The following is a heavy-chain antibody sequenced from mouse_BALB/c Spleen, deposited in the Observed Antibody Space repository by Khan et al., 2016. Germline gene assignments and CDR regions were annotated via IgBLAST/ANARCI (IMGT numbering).Heavy chain of an antibody. CDR3: ARMARK. V-gene: IGHV14-3*02. J-gene: IGHJ2*01. Sequence: VQLKQSGAALVKSGATVTLSCTASGLNIKDTYMHWLKQWPGQGLEWIGRIAPPNGNTQYAPKFRGKATITVHTSANTAYLQLSSLTSEDAAVYYGARMARKWGQGTTLTAAS. CDR2: IAPPNGNT. CDR1: GLNIKDTY.